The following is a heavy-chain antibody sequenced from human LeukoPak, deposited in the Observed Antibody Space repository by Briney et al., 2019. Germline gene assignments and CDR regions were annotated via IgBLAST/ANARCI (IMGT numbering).Heavy chain of an antibody. CDR2: INPNSGGT. V-gene: IGHV1-2*04. CDR3: ARAPLERYYDFWSGYRLTPGAFDY. J-gene: IGHJ4*02. D-gene: IGHD3-3*01. CDR1: GYTFTGYY. Sequence: ASVKASCKASGYTFTGYYMHWVRQAPGQGLEWMGWINPNSGGTNYAQKFQGWVTMTRDTSISTAYMELSRLRSDDTAVYYCARAPLERYYDFWSGYRLTPGAFDYWGQGTLVTVSS.